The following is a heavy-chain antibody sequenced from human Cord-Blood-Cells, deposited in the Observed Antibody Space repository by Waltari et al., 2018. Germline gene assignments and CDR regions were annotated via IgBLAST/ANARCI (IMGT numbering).Heavy chain of an antibody. D-gene: IGHD3-3*01. CDR3: ASGYDFWSGYYYFDY. Sequence: EVQLVESGGGLVQPGGSLRLSCAASGFTFSSYWMSCVRQAPGKGLEWVANIKQDGSEKYYVDSVKGRFTISRDNAKNSLYLQMNSLRAEDTAVYYCASGYDFWSGYYYFDYWGQGTLVTVSS. V-gene: IGHV3-7*01. CDR2: IKQDGSEK. CDR1: GFTFSSYW. J-gene: IGHJ4*02.